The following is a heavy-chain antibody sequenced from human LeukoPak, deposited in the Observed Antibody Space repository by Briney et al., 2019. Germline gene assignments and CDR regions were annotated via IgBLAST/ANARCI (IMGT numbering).Heavy chain of an antibody. CDR1: GGSFSGHY. J-gene: IGHJ4*02. CDR3: ARGRGYSSSWYPLRN. CDR2: INHSGST. Sequence: SETLSLTCAVYGGSFSGHYWSWIRQPPGKGLEWIGEINHSGSTNYNPSLKSRVTISVDTSKNQFSLKLSSVTAADTAVYYCARGRGYSSSWYPLRNWGQGTLVTVSS. V-gene: IGHV4-34*01. D-gene: IGHD6-13*01.